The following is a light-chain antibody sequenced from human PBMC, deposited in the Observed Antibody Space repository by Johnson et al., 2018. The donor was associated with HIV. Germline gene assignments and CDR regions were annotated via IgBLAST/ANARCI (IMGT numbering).Light chain of an antibody. Sequence: QSVLTQPPSVSAAPGQTVTISCSGSSSNVGSSFVSWYRQVPGIAPKLLIYDNNKRPSGIPGRFSGSKSGPSATLGITGLQPGDEADYYCGTWDSSLSAGYVFGTGTKVTVL. CDR1: SSNVGSSF. CDR3: GTWDSSLSAGYV. J-gene: IGLJ1*01. CDR2: DNN. V-gene: IGLV1-51*01.